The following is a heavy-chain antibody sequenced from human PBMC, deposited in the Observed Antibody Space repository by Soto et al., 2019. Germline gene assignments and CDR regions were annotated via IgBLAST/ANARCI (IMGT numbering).Heavy chain of an antibody. V-gene: IGHV3-74*01. CDR1: GFTFSSYW. Sequence: GGSLRLSCAASGFTFSSYWMHWVRQAPGKGLVWVSRINSDGSSTSYADSVKGRFTISRDNAKNTLYLQMNSLRAEDTAVYYCAREGVTTRGYYYYMDVWGKGTTVTVSS. CDR2: INSDGSST. D-gene: IGHD4-17*01. CDR3: AREGVTTRGYYYYMDV. J-gene: IGHJ6*03.